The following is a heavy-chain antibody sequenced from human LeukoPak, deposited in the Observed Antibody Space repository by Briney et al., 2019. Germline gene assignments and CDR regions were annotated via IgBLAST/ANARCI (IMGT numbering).Heavy chain of an antibody. D-gene: IGHD3-22*01. CDR2: IYPGDSDT. CDR3: ARLIRGDDSSGYWGYYFDY. Sequence: GESLKISCKSSGYSLTSYWIGWVRQMPGKGLEWMGIIYPGDSDTRYSPSFQGQVTFSADKSISTAYLQWSSLKASDTAMYYCARLIRGDDSSGYWGYYFDYWGQGTLVTVSS. J-gene: IGHJ4*02. V-gene: IGHV5-51*01. CDR1: GYSLTSYW.